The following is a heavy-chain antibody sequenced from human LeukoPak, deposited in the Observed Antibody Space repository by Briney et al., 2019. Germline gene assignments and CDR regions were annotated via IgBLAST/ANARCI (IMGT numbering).Heavy chain of an antibody. CDR3: ARDVGGYAFDY. J-gene: IGHJ4*02. D-gene: IGHD5-12*01. CDR2: TSYDGSHQ. Sequence: GGSLRLSCVASGFTFSSYTLHWVRQAPGKGLEWVAVTSYDGSHQFHADSVKGRFTISRDNSKNTLYLQMNSLRPEDTAIYFCARDVGGYAFDYWGQGTLVTVSP. CDR1: GFTFSSYT. V-gene: IGHV3-30*04.